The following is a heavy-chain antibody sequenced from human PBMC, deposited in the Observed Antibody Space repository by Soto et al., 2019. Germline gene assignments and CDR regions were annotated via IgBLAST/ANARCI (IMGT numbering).Heavy chain of an antibody. CDR3: ARSPGYFTISSLDP. D-gene: IGHD2-8*01. Sequence: PSETLSLTCTVSGGSLTSNSYYWGWIRQPPGKGLEWIGSFYYSQSTYFNPSLKSRVTISVETSKNEFSLNLTSVTAADTAVYYCARSPGYFTISSLDPWGQGTLVTVSS. V-gene: IGHV4-39*07. CDR1: GGSLTSNSYY. CDR2: FYYSQST. J-gene: IGHJ5*02.